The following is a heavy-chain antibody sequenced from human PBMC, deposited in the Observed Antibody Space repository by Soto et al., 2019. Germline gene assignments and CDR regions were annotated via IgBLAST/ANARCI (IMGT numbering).Heavy chain of an antibody. J-gene: IGHJ4*02. D-gene: IGHD1-20*01. V-gene: IGHV4-39*01. Sequence: QLQLQESGPGLVKPSETLSLTCAVSGGSISGSYYYWGWLRQSPGRGPEWIGSVFYTGFTSYNPSLESRVSVSADTTMNQFSLKVSAVTAADTAVYYCASSQKGYNWNYFDHWGQGALVTVAS. CDR2: VFYTGFT. CDR3: ASSQKGYNWNYFDH. CDR1: GGSISGSYYY.